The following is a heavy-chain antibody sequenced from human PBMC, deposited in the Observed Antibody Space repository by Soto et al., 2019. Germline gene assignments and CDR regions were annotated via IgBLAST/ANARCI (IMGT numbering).Heavy chain of an antibody. J-gene: IGHJ4*02. V-gene: IGHV3-9*01. CDR3: AKDIGSGYDYSVGYFDH. CDR2: ISWNSGSI. CDR1: GFTFDDYA. D-gene: IGHD5-12*01. Sequence: EVQLVESGGGLVQPGRSLRLSCAASGFTFDDYAMHWVRQAPGKGLEWVSGISWNSGSIGYADSVKGRFTISRDNAKNSLYLQMNRLRAEDPALYYCAKDIGSGYDYSVGYFDHWGQGTLVTVSS.